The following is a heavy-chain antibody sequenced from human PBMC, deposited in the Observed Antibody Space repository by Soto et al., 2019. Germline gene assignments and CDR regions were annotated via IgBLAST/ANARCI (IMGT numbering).Heavy chain of an antibody. V-gene: IGHV1-2*04. CDR2: INPNSGGT. Sequence: WASVKVSCKASGYTFTGYYMHWVRQAPGQGLEWMGWINPNSGGTNYAQKFQGWVTMTRDTSISTAYMELSRLRSDDTAVYYCARESSSGWTRPYYYYYGMDVWGQGITVTVSS. CDR3: ARESSSGWTRPYYYYYGMDV. J-gene: IGHJ6*02. CDR1: GYTFTGYY. D-gene: IGHD6-19*01.